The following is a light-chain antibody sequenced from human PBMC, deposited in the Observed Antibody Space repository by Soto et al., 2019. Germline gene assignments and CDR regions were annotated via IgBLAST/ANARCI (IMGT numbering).Light chain of an antibody. V-gene: IGKV1-27*01. CDR3: QKYDSAPLT. Sequence: DVHMTQSPSSLSASVGDRVTITCRASQGISRSLAWYQQKPGKAPKLLIYAASTLQSGVPSRFSGSGSGTDFTLTISSLKPEDVAIYYCQKYDSAPLTCGGGTKVEIK. CDR1: QGISRS. CDR2: AAS. J-gene: IGKJ4*01.